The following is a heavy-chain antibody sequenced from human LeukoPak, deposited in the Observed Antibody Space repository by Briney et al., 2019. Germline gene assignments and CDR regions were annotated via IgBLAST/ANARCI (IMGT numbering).Heavy chain of an antibody. CDR2: ISYDGSNK. Sequence: QPGGSLRLSCAASGFTFSSHWMHWVRQAPGKGLEWVAVISYDGSNKYYADSVKGRFTISRDNSKNTLYLQMNSLRAEDMAVYYCARDIYSYGPNWFDPWGQGTLVTVSS. D-gene: IGHD5-18*01. CDR1: GFTFSSHW. CDR3: ARDIYSYGPNWFDP. J-gene: IGHJ5*02. V-gene: IGHV3-30-3*01.